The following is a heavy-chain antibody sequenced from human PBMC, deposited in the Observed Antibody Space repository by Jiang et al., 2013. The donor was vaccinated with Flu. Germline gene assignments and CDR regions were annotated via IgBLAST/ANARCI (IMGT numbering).Heavy chain of an antibody. CDR3: ARQLDHSDAFDI. Sequence: GLVKPSETLSLTCTVSGGSISSYYWSWIRQPPGKGLEWIGYIYYSGSTNYNPSLKSRVTISVDTSKNQFSLKLSSVTAADTAVYYCARQLDHSDAFDIWGQGTMVTVSS. CDR2: IYYSGST. D-gene: IGHD3/OR15-3a*01. CDR1: GGSISSYY. J-gene: IGHJ3*02. V-gene: IGHV4-59*08.